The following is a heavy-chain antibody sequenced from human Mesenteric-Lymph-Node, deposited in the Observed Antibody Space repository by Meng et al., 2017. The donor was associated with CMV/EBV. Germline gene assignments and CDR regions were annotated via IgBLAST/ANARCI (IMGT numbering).Heavy chain of an antibody. J-gene: IGHJ4*02. V-gene: IGHV3-7*01. CDR1: GFTFSSHW. D-gene: IGHD3-3*01. Sequence: GESLKISCAASGFTFSSHWMSWARQAPGKGLEWVANIKQDGSEKYYVDSVKGRFTMSRDNAKNSLYLQMNSLRAEDTAVYYCARVDYDFWSNCYGWGDYWGQGTLVTVSS. CDR3: ARVDYDFWSNCYGWGDY. CDR2: IKQDGSEK.